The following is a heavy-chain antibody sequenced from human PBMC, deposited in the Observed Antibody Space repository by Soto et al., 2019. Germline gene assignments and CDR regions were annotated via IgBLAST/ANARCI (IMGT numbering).Heavy chain of an antibody. D-gene: IGHD3-16*02. J-gene: IGHJ4*02. Sequence: SETLSLTCTVSGVTVSSDAYYWSWIRQPPGNGLEWIGNIYHRGNTYYSPVLKSRLVIGLDPSKNHFSLSLSSVTAADTAVYFCARYRFSGNRWSKFDYWGQGTLVTLSS. CDR1: GVTVSSDAYY. CDR2: IYHRGNT. V-gene: IGHV4-31*03. CDR3: ARYRFSGNRWSKFDY.